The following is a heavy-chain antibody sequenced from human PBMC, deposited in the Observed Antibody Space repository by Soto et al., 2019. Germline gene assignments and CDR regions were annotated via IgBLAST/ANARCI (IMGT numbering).Heavy chain of an antibody. CDR3: ARGGGIVVVTAPYDH. CDR2: INAGNGNT. Sequence: ASVKVSCKASGYTFTGYAMHWVRQAPGQRLEWMGWINAGNGNTKYSQKFQGRVTITRDTSASTAYMELSSLTSEDTAVYYFARGGGIVVVTAPYDHWGQGTLVTVSS. V-gene: IGHV1-3*01. D-gene: IGHD2-21*02. CDR1: GYTFTGYA. J-gene: IGHJ4*02.